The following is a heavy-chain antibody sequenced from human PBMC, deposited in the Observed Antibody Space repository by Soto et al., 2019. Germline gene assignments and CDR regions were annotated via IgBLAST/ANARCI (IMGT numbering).Heavy chain of an antibody. CDR2: IHYSGNT. Sequence: QVQLQESGPGLVKPSQTLSLTCTVSGGSIRSDSYYWSWIRQHPGKGLEWIGYIHYSGNTYYNPSLNSRVYLSVHTSVNHLSLNLSSVTAAVTAVYYCARVYYDRSGFYSFDYWGQGTLVTVSS. CDR1: GGSIRSDSYY. J-gene: IGHJ4*02. CDR3: ARVYYDRSGFYSFDY. D-gene: IGHD3-22*01. V-gene: IGHV4-31*03.